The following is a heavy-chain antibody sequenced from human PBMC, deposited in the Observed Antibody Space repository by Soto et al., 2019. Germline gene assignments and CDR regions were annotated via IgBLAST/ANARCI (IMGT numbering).Heavy chain of an antibody. CDR3: ARRYGALFDY. CDR1: GGSISSSNW. D-gene: IGHD4-17*01. CDR2: IYYSGST. J-gene: IGHJ4*02. Sequence: PSETLSLTCAVSGGSISSSNWWSWVRQPPGKGLEWIGYIYYSGSTNYNPSPKSRVTISVDTSKNQFSLKLSSVTAADTAVYYCARRYGALFDYWGQGTLVTVSS. V-gene: IGHV4-4*02.